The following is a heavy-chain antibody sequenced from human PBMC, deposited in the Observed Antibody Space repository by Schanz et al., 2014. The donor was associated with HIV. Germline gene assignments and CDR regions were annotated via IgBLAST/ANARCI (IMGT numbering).Heavy chain of an antibody. CDR1: GFTFRSYA. CDR3: AKPEYDSRGNSQSHFDY. D-gene: IGHD3-22*01. V-gene: IGHV3-23*01. CDR2: ISGSDGDT. J-gene: IGHJ4*02. Sequence: EVQLLESGGGLVQPGGSLRLTCAASGFTFRSYAMTWVRQAPGKGLDWVSTISGSDGDTYYADSVKGRFTISRDNSKNTLYLQMTTLRIDDTAVYYCAKPEYDSRGNSQSHFDYWGQGTLVTVSS.